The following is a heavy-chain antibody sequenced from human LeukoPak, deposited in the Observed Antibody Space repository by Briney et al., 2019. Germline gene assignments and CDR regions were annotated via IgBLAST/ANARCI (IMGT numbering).Heavy chain of an antibody. CDR3: AKNAHYQGYSYGGIDY. D-gene: IGHD5-18*01. V-gene: IGHV3-30*18. CDR1: GFTFSSYG. CDR2: ISYDGSDK. Sequence: PGGSLRLSCAASGFTFSSYGMHWVRQAPGKGLEWVAVISYDGSDKYSADSVKGRFTISRDNSKNTLYLQINSLRAEDTAVYYCAKNAHYQGYSYGGIDYWGQGTLVTVSS. J-gene: IGHJ4*02.